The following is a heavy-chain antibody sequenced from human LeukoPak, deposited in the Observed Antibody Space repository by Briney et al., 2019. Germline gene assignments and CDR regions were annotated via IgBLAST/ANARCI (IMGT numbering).Heavy chain of an antibody. Sequence: GGSLRLSCAASGFTFDDYTMHWVRQAPGKGLEWVSLISWDGGSTYYADSVKGRFTISRDNSKNSLYLQMNSLRAEDTALYYCAKDRTGRRDGYNDYYYYYMDVWGKGTTVTVSS. D-gene: IGHD5-24*01. CDR3: AKDRTGRRDGYNDYYYYYMDV. J-gene: IGHJ6*03. CDR1: GFTFDDYT. V-gene: IGHV3-43D*04. CDR2: ISWDGGST.